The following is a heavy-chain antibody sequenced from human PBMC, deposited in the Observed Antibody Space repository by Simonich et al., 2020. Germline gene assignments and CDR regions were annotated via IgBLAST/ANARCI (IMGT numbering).Heavy chain of an antibody. V-gene: IGHV1-18*01. CDR1: GYTFTSYG. D-gene: IGHD1-1*01. Sequence: QVQLVQSGAEVKKPGASVKVSCKASGYTFTSYGISWVRQAPGQGLEWMGRKRAYKGNTNEAQKLQGRVTMTTDTSTSKAYMELRSLRSDDTAVYYCARSTTGTTAFDIWGQGTMVTVSS. J-gene: IGHJ3*02. CDR2: KRAYKGNT. CDR3: ARSTTGTTAFDI.